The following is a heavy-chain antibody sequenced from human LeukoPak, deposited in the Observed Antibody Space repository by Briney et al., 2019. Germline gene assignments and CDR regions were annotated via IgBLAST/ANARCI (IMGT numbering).Heavy chain of an antibody. CDR2: IYHSGST. V-gene: IGHV4-30-2*01. CDR1: GGSISSGGYY. D-gene: IGHD6-13*01. Sequence: SETLSLTCTVSGGSISSGGYYWSWIRQPPGKGLEWIGYIYHSGSTYYNPSLKSRVTISVDRSKNQFSLKLSSVTAADTAVYYCAGRIAAAGSSLFDYWGQGTLVTVSS. J-gene: IGHJ4*02. CDR3: AGRIAAAGSSLFDY.